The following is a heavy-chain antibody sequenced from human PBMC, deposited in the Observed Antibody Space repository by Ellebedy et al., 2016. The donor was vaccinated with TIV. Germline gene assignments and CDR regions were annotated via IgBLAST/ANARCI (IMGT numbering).Heavy chain of an antibody. J-gene: IGHJ4*02. CDR1: GFTFSSYG. V-gene: IGHV3-33*08. Sequence: GESLKISCAASGFTFSSYGMHWVRQAPGKGLEWVAVIWYDGSNKYYADSVKGRFTISRDNSKNTLYLQMNSLRAEDTAVYYCARSGYSSSWYRLSYWGQGTLVTVSS. CDR2: IWYDGSNK. CDR3: ARSGYSSSWYRLSY. D-gene: IGHD6-13*01.